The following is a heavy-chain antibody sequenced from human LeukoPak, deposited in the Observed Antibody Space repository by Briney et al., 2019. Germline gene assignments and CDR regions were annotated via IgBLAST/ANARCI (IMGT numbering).Heavy chain of an antibody. CDR2: INPNSGGT. CDR3: ARDETYYYDSSGYYNDAFDI. V-gene: IGHV1-2*02. D-gene: IGHD3-22*01. Sequence: VASVKVSCKASGYTFTGYYMHWVRQAPGQGLEWMGWINPNSGGTNYAQKFQGRVTMTRDTSISTAYMELSRLRSDDTAVYYCARDETYYYDSSGYYNDAFDIWGQGTMVTVSS. J-gene: IGHJ3*02. CDR1: GYTFTGYY.